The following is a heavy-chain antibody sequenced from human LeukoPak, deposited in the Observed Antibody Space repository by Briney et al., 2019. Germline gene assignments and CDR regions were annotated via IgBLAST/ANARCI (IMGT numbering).Heavy chain of an antibody. J-gene: IGHJ4*02. CDR3: ARGGAAAGIFGEY. D-gene: IGHD6-13*01. V-gene: IGHV1-2*02. CDR1: GYTFTVYY. Sequence: ASVKVSCKASGYTFTVYYMHWVRQAPGQGLEWMGWINPNSGGTNYSQKFQGRVTMTRDTSISTAYMELSRLRSDDTAVYYCARGGAAAGIFGEYWGQGTLVTVSS. CDR2: INPNSGGT.